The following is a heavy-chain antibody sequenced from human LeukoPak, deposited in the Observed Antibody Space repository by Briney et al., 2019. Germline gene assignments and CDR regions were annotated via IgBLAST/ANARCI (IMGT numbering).Heavy chain of an antibody. CDR3: ARGADYSSSWYRESDAFDI. CDR1: GFTFSSYD. Sequence: PGGSLRLSCAASGFTFSSYDMHWVRQATGKGLEWVSAIGTAGDTYYPGSVKGRFTISRENAKNSFYLQMNNLRAGDTAVYYCARGADYSSSWYRESDAFDIWGQGTLVTVFS. V-gene: IGHV3-13*04. D-gene: IGHD6-13*01. CDR2: IGTAGDT. J-gene: IGHJ3*02.